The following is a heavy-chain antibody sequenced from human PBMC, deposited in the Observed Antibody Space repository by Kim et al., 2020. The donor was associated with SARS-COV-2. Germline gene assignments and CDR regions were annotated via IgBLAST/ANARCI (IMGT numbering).Heavy chain of an antibody. CDR3: ARDAAGIAVAGTDYYYGMDV. Sequence: SETLSLTCTVSGGSISSYYWSWIRQPPGKGLEWIGYIYYSGSTNYNPSLKSRVTISVDTSKNQFSLKLSSVTAADTAVYYCARDAAGIAVAGTDYYYGMDVWGQGTTVTVSS. D-gene: IGHD6-19*01. V-gene: IGHV4-59*13. J-gene: IGHJ6*02. CDR1: GGSISSYY. CDR2: IYYSGST.